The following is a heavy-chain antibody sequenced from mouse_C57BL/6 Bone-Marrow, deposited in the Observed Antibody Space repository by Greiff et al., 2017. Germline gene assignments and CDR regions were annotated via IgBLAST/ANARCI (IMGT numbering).Heavy chain of an antibody. CDR2: IYPGGGYT. V-gene: IGHV1-63*01. CDR1: GYTFTNYW. Sequence: QVQLQQSGAELVRPGTSVKMSCKASGYTFTNYWIGWAKQRPGHGLEWIGDIYPGGGYTNDNEKFKVKATLTEEQSSSPAYMQLSSLTSEYSAIYYCARLGGPYFDYWGQGTTLTVSS. J-gene: IGHJ2*01. CDR3: ARLGGPYFDY.